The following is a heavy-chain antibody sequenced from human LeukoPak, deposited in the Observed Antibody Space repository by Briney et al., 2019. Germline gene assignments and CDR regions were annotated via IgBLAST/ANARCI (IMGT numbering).Heavy chain of an antibody. CDR1: EFIFSNFA. CDR2: TSGNAAAT. CDR3: AKDRTHRRYYDSTGYYNQYDY. Sequence: GGSLRLSCVASEFIFSNFAMSWVRQAPGKGLEWVSTTSGNAAATYYGDSVKGRFTISRDNSRNTLYLQMNSLRAEDTAIYYCAKDRTHRRYYDSTGYYNQYDYWGQGALVTVSS. V-gene: IGHV3-23*01. D-gene: IGHD3-22*01. J-gene: IGHJ4*02.